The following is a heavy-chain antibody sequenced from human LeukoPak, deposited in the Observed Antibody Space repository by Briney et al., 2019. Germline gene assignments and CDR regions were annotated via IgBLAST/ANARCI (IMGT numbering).Heavy chain of an antibody. CDR1: GYTFTSYD. D-gene: IGHD6-13*01. CDR2: MNPNSANT. V-gene: IGHV1-8*01. Sequence: ASVKVSCKASGYTFTSYDINWVRQATGLGREWMGWMNPNSANTGYAQKFQGRVTMTRNTSISTAYMELSSLRSEDTAVYYCARGPPESSNSDYWGQGTLVTVSS. CDR3: ARGPPESSNSDY. J-gene: IGHJ4*02.